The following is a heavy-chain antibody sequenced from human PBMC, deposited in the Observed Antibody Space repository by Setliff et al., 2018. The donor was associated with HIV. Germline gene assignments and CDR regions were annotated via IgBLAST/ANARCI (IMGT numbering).Heavy chain of an antibody. CDR1: GGSMNSHY. J-gene: IGHJ5*02. CDR2: IYYTGIP. CDR3: AGVARVHPFDP. Sequence: SETLSLTCSVFGGSMNSHYWSWIRQPPGKGLEWIGLIYYTGIPTYNTSLKSRVTLSVDRSKNQFSLRLTSVTAADPAMYYCAGVARVHPFDPWGQGTLVTVSS. V-gene: IGHV4-59*11.